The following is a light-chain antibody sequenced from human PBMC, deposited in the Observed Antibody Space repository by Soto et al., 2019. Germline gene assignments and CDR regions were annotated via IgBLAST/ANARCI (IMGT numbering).Light chain of an antibody. CDR2: DVS. Sequence: QSALTQPASVSESPGQSITISCTGTSSDVGGYNFVSWYQQHPGKATKLMIYDVSNRPSGVSDRFSGSKSGNTASLTISGLRAEDEADYYCSSYTSSSTRVFGGGTKVTVL. CDR3: SSYTSSSTRV. CDR1: SSDVGGYNF. J-gene: IGLJ2*01. V-gene: IGLV2-14*03.